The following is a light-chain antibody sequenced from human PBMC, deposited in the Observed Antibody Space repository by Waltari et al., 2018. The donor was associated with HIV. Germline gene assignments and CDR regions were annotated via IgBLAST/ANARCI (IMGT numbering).Light chain of an antibody. Sequence: DFQMTKSPSSFPASVGARFPITCRASQNINSFLNWYQQKPGKAPNLLITDASRLSSGVSSRFSGSGSGTDFSLTINSLQLEDVGIYYCQQSYTTPLTFGQGTRVEIK. V-gene: IGKV1-39*01. CDR2: DAS. CDR3: QQSYTTPLT. J-gene: IGKJ1*01. CDR1: QNINSF.